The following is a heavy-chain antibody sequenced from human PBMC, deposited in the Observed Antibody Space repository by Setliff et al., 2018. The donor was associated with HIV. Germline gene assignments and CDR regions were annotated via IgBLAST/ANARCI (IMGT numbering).Heavy chain of an antibody. D-gene: IGHD3-22*01. V-gene: IGHV4-34*01. CDR2: INHSGST. J-gene: IGHJ4*02. CDR3: ARHSGLGGYYSPFDY. CDR1: GGSFSGFY. Sequence: SETLSLPCAVYGGSFSGFYWNWIRQPPGKGLEWIGEINHSGSTNYNPSLKSRVTISVDTSKNQFSLKLSSVTAADTTVYYCARHSGLGGYYSPFDYWGPGTLVTVSS.